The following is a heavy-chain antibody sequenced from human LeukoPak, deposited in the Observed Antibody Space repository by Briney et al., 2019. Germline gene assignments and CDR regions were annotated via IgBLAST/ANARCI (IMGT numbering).Heavy chain of an antibody. CDR3: ARVELIAAAATADY. CDR1: GYTFTSYA. Sequence: EASLKVSCKASGYTFTSYAISWVRQAPGQGLEWMGCISGYNGNTIYAQRLQGRVTMTTDTSTTTVYMELSSLRSDDTAMYYCARVELIAAAATADYWGQGTLVTVSS. CDR2: ISGYNGNT. V-gene: IGHV1-18*01. D-gene: IGHD6-13*01. J-gene: IGHJ4*02.